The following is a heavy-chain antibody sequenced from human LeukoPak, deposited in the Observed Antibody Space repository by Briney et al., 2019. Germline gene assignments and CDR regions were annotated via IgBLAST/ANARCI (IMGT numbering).Heavy chain of an antibody. V-gene: IGHV1-69*13. D-gene: IGHD3-10*01. J-gene: IGHJ5*02. CDR3: ARIYGSGSNNWFDP. Sequence: ASVKVSCKASGCTFSSYAISWVRQAPGQGLEWMGGIIPIFGTANYAQKFQGRVTITADESTSTAYMELSSLRSEDTAVYYCARIYGSGSNNWFDPWGQGTLVTVSS. CDR2: IIPIFGTA. CDR1: GCTFSSYA.